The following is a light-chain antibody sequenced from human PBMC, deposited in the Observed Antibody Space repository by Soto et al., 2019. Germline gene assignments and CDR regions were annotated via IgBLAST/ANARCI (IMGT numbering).Light chain of an antibody. CDR1: SSDVGGYNY. V-gene: IGLV2-8*01. Sequence: QSALTQPPSASGSPGQSVTISCTGTSSDVGGYNYVSWYQQHPGKAPKLMIYEVSKRPSGVPDRFSGSKSGDTASLTISGLQAEDEGDYYCTSYTSSTSLYVFGSGTKLTVL. CDR2: EVS. J-gene: IGLJ1*01. CDR3: TSYTSSTSLYV.